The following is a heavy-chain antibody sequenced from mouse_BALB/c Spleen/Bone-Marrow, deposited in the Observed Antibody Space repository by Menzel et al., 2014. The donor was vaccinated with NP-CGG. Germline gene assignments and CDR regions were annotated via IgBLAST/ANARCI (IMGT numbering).Heavy chain of an antibody. CDR2: INPDSRTI. CDR1: GFDFSRYW. J-gene: IGHJ2*01. Sequence: DVKLVESGGGLVQPGGSLRLSCAASGFDFSRYWMSWVRQAPGKGLEWIGEINPDSRTINYSPSLKDKFIISRDHAKNTLYLRLNKVRSEDTALYYCARPDYYGYLNYWGQGTTLTVSS. V-gene: IGHV4-1*02. CDR3: ARPDYYGYLNY. D-gene: IGHD1-1*01.